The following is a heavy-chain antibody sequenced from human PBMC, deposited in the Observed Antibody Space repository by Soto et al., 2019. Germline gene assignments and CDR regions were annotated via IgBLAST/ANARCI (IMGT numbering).Heavy chain of an antibody. Sequence: SETLSLTCAVYGGSFSGYYWSWIRQPPGKGLEWIGEINHSGSTNYNPSLKSRVTISVDTSKNQFSLKLSSETAADTAVYYCARGYDILTGYYKSPPMDVWGKGTTVTVSS. CDR3: ARGYDILTGYYKSPPMDV. V-gene: IGHV4-34*01. CDR1: GGSFSGYY. J-gene: IGHJ6*04. CDR2: INHSGST. D-gene: IGHD3-9*01.